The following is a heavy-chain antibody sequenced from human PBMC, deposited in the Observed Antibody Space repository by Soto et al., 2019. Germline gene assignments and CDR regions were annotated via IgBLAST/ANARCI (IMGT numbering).Heavy chain of an antibody. V-gene: IGHV4-30-4*01. CDR1: GGSISSGDYY. CDR3: ARDGAAGDFDY. J-gene: IGHJ4*02. Sequence: SETLSLTCTVSGGSISSGDYYWSWIRQPPGKGLEWIGYIYYSGSTYYNPSLKSRVTMSVDTSKNQFSLKLSSLTAADTAVYYCARDGAAGDFDYWGQGTLVTVSS. D-gene: IGHD6-25*01. CDR2: IYYSGST.